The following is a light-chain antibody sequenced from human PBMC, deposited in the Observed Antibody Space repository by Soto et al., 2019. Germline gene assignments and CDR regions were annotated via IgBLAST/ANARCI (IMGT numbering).Light chain of an antibody. CDR2: DNN. J-gene: IGLJ2*01. CDR1: STNIGSFY. Sequence: QSVLTQPPSASGTPGQRVTISCSGSSTNIGSFYVYWYQQLPGTAPKLLIYDNNQRPSGVPDRFSGSKSVTSASLAISGLRSEDEADYYCSAWDDSLSGHVVFGGGTQLPVL. CDR3: SAWDDSLSGHVV. V-gene: IGLV1-47*02.